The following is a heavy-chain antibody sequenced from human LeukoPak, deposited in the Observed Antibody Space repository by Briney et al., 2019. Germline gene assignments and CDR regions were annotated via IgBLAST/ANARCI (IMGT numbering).Heavy chain of an antibody. J-gene: IGHJ3*02. CDR2: IYYSGST. CDR1: GGSISSSSYY. V-gene: IGHV4-39*07. Sequence: PSETLSLTCTVSGGSISSSSYYWGWIRQPPGKGLEWIGSIYYSGSTYYNPSLKSRVTISVDTSKNQFSLKLSSVTAADTAVYYCARDGSYYDSSGFDIWGQGTMVTVSS. D-gene: IGHD3-22*01. CDR3: ARDGSYYDSSGFDI.